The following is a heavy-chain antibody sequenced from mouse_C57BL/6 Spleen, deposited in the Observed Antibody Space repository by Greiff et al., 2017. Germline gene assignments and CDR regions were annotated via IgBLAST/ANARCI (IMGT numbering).Heavy chain of an antibody. J-gene: IGHJ1*03. CDR1: GFSLTSYA. Sequence: VQLKESGPGLVAPSQSLSITCTVSGFSLTSYAISWVRQPPGKGLEWLGVIWTGGGTNYNSALKSRLSISKDNSKSQVFLKMNSLQTDDTARYYCARNFDGYYNWYFDVWGTGTTVTVSS. D-gene: IGHD2-3*01. CDR2: IWTGGGT. V-gene: IGHV2-9-1*01. CDR3: ARNFDGYYNWYFDV.